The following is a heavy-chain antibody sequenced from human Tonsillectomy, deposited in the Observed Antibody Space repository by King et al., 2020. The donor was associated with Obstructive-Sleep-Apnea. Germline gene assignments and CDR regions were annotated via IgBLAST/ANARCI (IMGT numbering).Heavy chain of an antibody. Sequence: VQLVESGGGLVQPGGSRNLSWEASGFTFRNNAITWVGKAQGRGREWVSTLRGKGFETYNADSVKGRFTISRDTSKNTLFLQMDSLRAEDTAVYYCAKSRTYQLLLGSWGQGTLVTVSS. J-gene: IGHJ4*02. CDR2: LRGKGFET. V-gene: IGHV3-23*04. D-gene: IGHD2-2*01. CDR1: GFTFRNNA. CDR3: AKSRTYQLLLGS.